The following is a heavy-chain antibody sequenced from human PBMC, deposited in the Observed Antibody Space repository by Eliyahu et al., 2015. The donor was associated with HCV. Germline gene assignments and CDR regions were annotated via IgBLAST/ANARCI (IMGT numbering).Heavy chain of an antibody. J-gene: IGHJ4*02. V-gene: IGHV3-74*01. Sequence: EVQLVESGGGLVQPGGSLRLXCAXXGFTFSSSWMHWVRQAPGKGLVWVSRFNSDGTSTSYADSVKGRFTISRDNAKNTLYLQMNSLRAEDTAVYYCARESSGWNFDYWGQGTLVTVSS. CDR2: FNSDGTST. D-gene: IGHD6-19*01. CDR1: GFTFSSSW. CDR3: ARESSGWNFDY.